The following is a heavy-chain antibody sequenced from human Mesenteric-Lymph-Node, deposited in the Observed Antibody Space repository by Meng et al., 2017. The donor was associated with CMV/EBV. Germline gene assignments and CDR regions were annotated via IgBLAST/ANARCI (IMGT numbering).Heavy chain of an antibody. CDR3: AREEQLLRSPVGMDV. CDR2: IYYSGST. CDR1: GGSLSSGDYY. D-gene: IGHD3-3*01. Sequence: SETLSLTCTVSGGSLSSGDYYWSWIRQPPGKDLEWIGHIYYSGSTYYNPSLKSRVTISVDTSMTQFSLKLSSVTAADTAVYYCAREEQLLRSPVGMDVWGQGTTVTVSS. J-gene: IGHJ6*02. V-gene: IGHV4-30-4*08.